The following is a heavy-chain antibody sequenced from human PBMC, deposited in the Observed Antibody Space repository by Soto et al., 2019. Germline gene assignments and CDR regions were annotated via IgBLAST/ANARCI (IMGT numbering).Heavy chain of an antibody. CDR2: INHSGST. Sequence: ETLSLTCAVSGGSFSGYYWSWIRQPPGKGLEWIGEINHSGSTNYNPSLKSRVTISVDTSKNQFSLKLSSVTAADTAVYYCARGVGIAARAAGYYYGMDVWGQGTTVTVSS. V-gene: IGHV4-34*01. J-gene: IGHJ6*02. CDR3: ARGVGIAARAAGYYYGMDV. D-gene: IGHD6-6*01. CDR1: GGSFSGYY.